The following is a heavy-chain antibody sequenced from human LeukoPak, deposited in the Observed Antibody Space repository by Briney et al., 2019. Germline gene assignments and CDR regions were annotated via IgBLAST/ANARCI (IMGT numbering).Heavy chain of an antibody. D-gene: IGHD5-18*01. CDR2: ISSSGSTI. CDR3: ARVGLIQLWLREGYYFDY. J-gene: IGHJ4*02. CDR1: GFTFSSYE. Sequence: GGSLRLSCAASGFTFSSYEMNWVRQAPGKGLEWVSYISSSGSTIYYADSVKGRFTISRDNAKNSLYLQMNSLRAKDTAVYYCARVGLIQLWLREGYYFDYWGQGTLVTVSS. V-gene: IGHV3-48*03.